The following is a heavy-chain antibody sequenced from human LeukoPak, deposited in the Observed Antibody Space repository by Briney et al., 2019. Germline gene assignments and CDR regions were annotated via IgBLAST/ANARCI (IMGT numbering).Heavy chain of an antibody. J-gene: IGHJ3*02. CDR1: GFTFSSYS. D-gene: IGHD2-2*01. V-gene: IGHV3-21*01. Sequence: PGGSLRLSCAASGFTFSSYSMNWVRQAPGKGLEWVSSFSSSSSYIYYADSVKGRFTISRDNAKNSLYLQMNSLRAEDTAVYYCAYEGSSASRGAFDIWGQGTMVTVSS. CDR3: AYEGSSASRGAFDI. CDR2: FSSSSSYI.